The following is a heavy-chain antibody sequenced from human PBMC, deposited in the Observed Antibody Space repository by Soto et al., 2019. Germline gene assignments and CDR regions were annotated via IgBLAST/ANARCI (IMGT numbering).Heavy chain of an antibody. Sequence: SETLSLTCAVSGYSITSGSYWGWIRQPPGKGLEWIGTIYYGGSSYSNPSLKSRVTISLDTSKNQFSLTLTSVTAADTAVYYCARHGSYWGQGALVTVSS. CDR2: IYYGGSS. CDR3: ARHGSY. J-gene: IGHJ4*02. CDR1: GYSITSGSY. V-gene: IGHV4-38-2*01.